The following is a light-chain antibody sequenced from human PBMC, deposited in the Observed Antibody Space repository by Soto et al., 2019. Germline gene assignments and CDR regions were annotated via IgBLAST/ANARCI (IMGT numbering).Light chain of an antibody. CDR1: KDISYW. Sequence: DIQMTQSPSTLSASVGDRVTITCRASKDISYWLAWYQQKPGKAPTLLIQDASTLESGIPSRFSGSGSRTEFTLTISSLQPDDSATYYCQQYYDYSTFGQGTKLEIK. CDR3: QQYYDYST. CDR2: DAS. V-gene: IGKV1-5*01. J-gene: IGKJ2*01.